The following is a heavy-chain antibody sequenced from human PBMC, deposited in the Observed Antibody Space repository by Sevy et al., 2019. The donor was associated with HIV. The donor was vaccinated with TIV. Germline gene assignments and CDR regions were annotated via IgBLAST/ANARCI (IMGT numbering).Heavy chain of an antibody. J-gene: IGHJ4*02. CDR2: IYHRGST. V-gene: IGHV4-4*02. D-gene: IGHD1-26*01. CDR1: GGSISSGNW. CDR3: TREQVGARVYYFDY. Sequence: SLTCAVSGGSISSGNWWSWVRQPPGNGLEWIGEIYHRGSTNYNPSLKSRVTISVDKSKNQFSLKLRSVTAADTAVYYCTREQVGARVYYFDYWGQGTLVTVSS.